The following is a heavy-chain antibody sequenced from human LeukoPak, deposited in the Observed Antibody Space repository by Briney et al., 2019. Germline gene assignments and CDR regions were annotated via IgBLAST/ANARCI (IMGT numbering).Heavy chain of an antibody. CDR2: VYYSGST. V-gene: IGHV4-31*03. D-gene: IGHD6-19*01. CDR3: ATTGRIAVAGTDQTDY. J-gene: IGHJ4*02. CDR1: GASISNSDYY. Sequence: PSETLSLTCTVSGASISNSDYYWGWIRQLPGKGLEWIGYVYYSGSTYSNPSLKSRVIISVDTSKNQFSLMMTSMTAADTAVYYCATTGRIAVAGTDQTDYWGQGTLVTVSS.